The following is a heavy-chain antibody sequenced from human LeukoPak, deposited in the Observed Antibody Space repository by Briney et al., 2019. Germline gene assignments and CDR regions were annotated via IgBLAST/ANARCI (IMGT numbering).Heavy chain of an antibody. CDR3: AREFARYCSSTSCYSSAY. Sequence: ASVKVSCKPSGYTFTSYDINWVRQATGQGLEWMGWMNPNSGNTGYAQKFQGRVTMTRDTSISTAYMELSRLRSDDTAVYYCAREFARYCSSTSCYSSAYWGQGTLVTVSS. V-gene: IGHV1-8*01. D-gene: IGHD2-2*02. J-gene: IGHJ4*02. CDR2: MNPNSGNT. CDR1: GYTFTSYD.